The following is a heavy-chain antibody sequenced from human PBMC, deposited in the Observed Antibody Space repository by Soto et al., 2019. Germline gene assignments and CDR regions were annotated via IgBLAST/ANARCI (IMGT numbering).Heavy chain of an antibody. Sequence: HPGGSLRLSCAASGFTFSSYAMSWVRQAPGKGLEWVSAISGSGGSTYYADSVKGRFTISRDNSKNTLYLQMNSLRAEDTAVYYSAKEWALGVAVVSCLDYWGQGTLVTVSS. D-gene: IGHD2-15*01. CDR1: GFTFSSYA. CDR2: ISGSGGST. V-gene: IGHV3-23*01. J-gene: IGHJ4*02. CDR3: AKEWALGVAVVSCLDY.